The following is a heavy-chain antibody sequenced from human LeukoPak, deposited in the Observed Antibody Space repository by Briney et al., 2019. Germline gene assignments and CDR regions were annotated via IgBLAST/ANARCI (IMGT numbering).Heavy chain of an antibody. CDR2: ISWNSGSI. J-gene: IGHJ4*02. D-gene: IGHD2-2*01. CDR1: GFTFDDYA. Sequence: PGGSLRLSCAASGFTFDDYAMHWVRQAPGKGLEWVSGISWNSGSIGYADSVKGRFTISRDSAKNSLYLQMNSLRAEDTALYYCAKSCSSTSCPIDYWGQGTLVTVSS. CDR3: AKSCSSTSCPIDY. V-gene: IGHV3-9*01.